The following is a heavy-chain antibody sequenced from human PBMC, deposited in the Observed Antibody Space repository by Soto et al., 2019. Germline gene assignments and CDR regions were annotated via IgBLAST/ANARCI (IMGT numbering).Heavy chain of an antibody. Sequence: SETLSLTCTVSTGSISSYYWSWIRQPPGKGLEWIGYIYYSGSTNYNPPLKSRVTMSVDTSKNQFSLKLSSVTAADTAIYYCARPSKFYYYYGMTVWGQGITVTVSS. CDR2: IYYSGST. V-gene: IGHV4-59*01. D-gene: IGHD4-4*01. CDR3: ARPSKFYYYYGMTV. J-gene: IGHJ6*02. CDR1: TGSISSYY.